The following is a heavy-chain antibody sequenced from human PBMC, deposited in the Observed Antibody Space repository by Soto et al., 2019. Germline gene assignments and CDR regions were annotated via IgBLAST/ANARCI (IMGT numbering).Heavy chain of an antibody. CDR1: GYTFTSYG. CDR3: ARDHGGSGLTPSGY. CDR2: ISAYNGNT. V-gene: IGHV1-18*04. Sequence: ASVKVSCKASGYTFTSYGISWVRQAPGQGLEWMGWISAYNGNTNYAQKLQGRVTMTTDTSTSTAYMGLRSLRSDDTAVYYCARDHGGSGLTPSGYWGQGTLVTVLL. D-gene: IGHD6-19*01. J-gene: IGHJ4*02.